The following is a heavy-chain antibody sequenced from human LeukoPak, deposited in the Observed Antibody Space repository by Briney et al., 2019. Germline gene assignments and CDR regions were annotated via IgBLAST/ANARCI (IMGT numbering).Heavy chain of an antibody. CDR1: GGTFSSYA. V-gene: IGHV1-69*04. CDR3: ARVPSTVTTSSYYYGMDV. CDR2: IIPILGIA. Sequence: ASVKVSCKASGGTFSSYAISWVRQAPGQGVEWMGRIIPILGIANYAQKFQGRVTITADKSTSTAYMELSSLRSEDTAVYYCARVPSTVTTSSYYYGMDVWGQGTTVTVSS. J-gene: IGHJ6*02. D-gene: IGHD4-17*01.